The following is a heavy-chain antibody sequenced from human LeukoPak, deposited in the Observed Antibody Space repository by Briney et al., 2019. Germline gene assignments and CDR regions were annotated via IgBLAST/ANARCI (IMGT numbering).Heavy chain of an antibody. CDR2: MNPNSGNT. J-gene: IGHJ4*02. CDR3: ARDPSYSSLSGFDY. CDR1: GYTFTIYD. V-gene: IGHV1-8*03. Sequence: ASVNVSCKASGYTFTIYDINWVRQATGQGLEWMGWMNPNSGNTGYAQKFQGRVTVTRNTSISTAYMELSSLRSEDTAVYYCARDPSYSSLSGFDYWGQGTLVTVSS. D-gene: IGHD6-6*01.